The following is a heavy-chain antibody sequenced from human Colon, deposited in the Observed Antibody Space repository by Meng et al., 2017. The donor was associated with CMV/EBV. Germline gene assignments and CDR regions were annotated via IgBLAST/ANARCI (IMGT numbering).Heavy chain of an antibody. CDR3: ARRSNTYYGMDV. D-gene: IGHD6-13*01. Sequence: GESLKISCAACGFTFSSYDMHWVRQATGKGLEWVSAIGTAGDTYYPGSVKGQFTISRENAKNSLYLQMNSLRAGDTAVYYCARRSNTYYGMDVWGQGTTVTVSS. CDR2: IGTAGDT. V-gene: IGHV3-13*03. CDR1: GFTFSSYD. J-gene: IGHJ6*02.